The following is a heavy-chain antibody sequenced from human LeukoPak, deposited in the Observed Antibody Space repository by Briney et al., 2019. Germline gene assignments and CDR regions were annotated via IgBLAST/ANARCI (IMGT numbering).Heavy chain of an antibody. V-gene: IGHV3-23*01. J-gene: IGHJ4*02. Sequence: GGSLRLSCAASGFTFSSYAMSWVRQAPGKGLEWVSAISGSGGSTYYADSEKGRFTISRDNSKNTLYLQMNSLRAEDTAVYYCAKDKSVRGVITTIDYWGQGTLVTVSS. CDR2: ISGSGGST. CDR3: AKDKSVRGVITTIDY. CDR1: GFTFSSYA. D-gene: IGHD3-22*01.